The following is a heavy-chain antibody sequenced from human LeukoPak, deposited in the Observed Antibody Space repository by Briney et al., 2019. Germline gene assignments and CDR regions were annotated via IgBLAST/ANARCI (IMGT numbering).Heavy chain of an antibody. V-gene: IGHV3-66*01. Sequence: GGSLRLSCAASGFTVSSKYMSWVRQAPGKGLEWVSVIYSGGTTYYADSVKGRFTISRDNSKNTVNLQMNSLRAEDTAVYYCVRGGYGDYPTDYWGQGTLVTVSS. J-gene: IGHJ4*02. D-gene: IGHD4-17*01. CDR2: IYSGGTT. CDR1: GFTVSSKY. CDR3: VRGGYGDYPTDY.